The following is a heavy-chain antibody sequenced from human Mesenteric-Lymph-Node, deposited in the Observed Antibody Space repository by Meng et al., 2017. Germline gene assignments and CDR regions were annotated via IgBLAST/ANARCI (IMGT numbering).Heavy chain of an antibody. D-gene: IGHD3-16*01. CDR2: IHQSGST. CDR1: GGFISNNNW. J-gene: IGHJ5*02. V-gene: IGHV4-4*02. Sequence: QVLLQESGPGLVKPSGTLSLTCDVAGGFISNNNWVSWVRQPPGKGLEWIGEIHQSGSTSDNPSLKSRVTISVDRSKNQFSLKLTSVTAADTAVYFCAREEGGPLDRWGQGTLVTVSS. CDR3: AREEGGPLDR.